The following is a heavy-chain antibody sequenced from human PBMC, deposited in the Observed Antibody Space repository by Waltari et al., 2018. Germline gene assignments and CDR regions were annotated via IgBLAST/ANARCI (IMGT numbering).Heavy chain of an antibody. CDR3: ATLGEGDGLSGSYYWFDY. CDR2: SYPGDSGT. Sequence: EVQLVQSGAEVKKPGESLKISCKGSGYSFTSYWIGWVRQMPGKGLEWMGISYPGDSGTRYSPSFQGQVTISADKSISTAYLQWSSLKASDTAMYYCATLGEGDGLSGSYYWFDYWGQGTLVTVSS. V-gene: IGHV5-51*01. J-gene: IGHJ4*02. CDR1: GYSFTSYW. D-gene: IGHD3-10*01.